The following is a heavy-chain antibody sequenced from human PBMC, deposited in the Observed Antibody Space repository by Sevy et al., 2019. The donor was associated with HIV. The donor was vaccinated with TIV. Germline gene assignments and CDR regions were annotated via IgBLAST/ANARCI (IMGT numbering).Heavy chain of an antibody. V-gene: IGHV3-23*01. J-gene: IGHJ5*02. CDR2: ISGSGGST. CDR1: GFTFSSYA. Sequence: GGSLRLSCAASGFTFSSYAMSWVRQAPGKGLEWVSAISGSGGSTYYVVSVKGRFTISRDNSKNTLYLQMNSLRAEDTAVYYCAKDSCSGGSCYLVNWFDPWGQGTLVTVSS. D-gene: IGHD2-15*01. CDR3: AKDSCSGGSCYLVNWFDP.